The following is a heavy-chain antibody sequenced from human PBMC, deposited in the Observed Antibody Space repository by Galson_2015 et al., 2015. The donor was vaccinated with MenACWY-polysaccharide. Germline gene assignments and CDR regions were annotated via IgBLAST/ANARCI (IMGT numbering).Heavy chain of an antibody. Sequence: SLRLSCAASGFTFSNYAMHWVRRAPGKGLEWVALISYDGSNKYYADSVKGRFTISRDNSKNTLYLQMNSLRAEDTAVYYCARGRGYFDYWGQGTLVTVSS. J-gene: IGHJ4*02. CDR1: GFTFSNYA. CDR2: ISYDGSNK. CDR3: ARGRGYFDY. V-gene: IGHV3-30-3*01. D-gene: IGHD6-13*01.